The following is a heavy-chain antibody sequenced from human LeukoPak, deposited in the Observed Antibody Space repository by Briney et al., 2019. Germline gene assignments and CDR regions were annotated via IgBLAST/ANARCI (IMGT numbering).Heavy chain of an antibody. Sequence: PGGSLRLSCAASGFTFRSYAMSWVRQAPGKGLEWVSVISGSGTIIYYADSVKGRFTISRDNSKNTLYLQMNSLRAEDTAVYYCAKMFDTSSSYRAGFDYWGQGTLVTVSS. CDR1: GFTFRSYA. CDR2: ISGSGTII. D-gene: IGHD6-13*01. J-gene: IGHJ4*02. V-gene: IGHV3-23*01. CDR3: AKMFDTSSSYRAGFDY.